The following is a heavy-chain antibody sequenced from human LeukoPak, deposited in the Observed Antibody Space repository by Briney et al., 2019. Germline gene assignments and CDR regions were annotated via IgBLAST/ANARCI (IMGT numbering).Heavy chain of an antibody. D-gene: IGHD1-26*01. CDR2: IYYSGST. V-gene: IGHV4-39*01. CDR1: GGSISSSSYY. Sequence: PSETLSPTCTVSGGSISSSSYYWGWIRQPPGKGLEWIGSIYYSGSTYYNPSLKSRVTISVDTSKNQFSLKLSSVTAADTAVYYCARPRYSGSYSAYDYWGQGTLVTVSS. CDR3: ARPRYSGSYSAYDY. J-gene: IGHJ4*02.